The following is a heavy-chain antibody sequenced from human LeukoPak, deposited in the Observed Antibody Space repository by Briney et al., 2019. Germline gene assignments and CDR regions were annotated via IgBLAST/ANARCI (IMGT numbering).Heavy chain of an antibody. V-gene: IGHV3-23*01. CDR1: GFTFSSYA. J-gene: IGHJ3*02. D-gene: IGHD4-17*01. Sequence: GGSLRLSCAAFGFTFSSYAMSWVRQAPGKGLEWVSAISGSGGSTYYADSVKGRFTISRDNSKNTLYLQMNSLRAEDTAVYYCAKDLPGGDYVSGAFDIWGQGTMVTVSS. CDR3: AKDLPGGDYVSGAFDI. CDR2: ISGSGGST.